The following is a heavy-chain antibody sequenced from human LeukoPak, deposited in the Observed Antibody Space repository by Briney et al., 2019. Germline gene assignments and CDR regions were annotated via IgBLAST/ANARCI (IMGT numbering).Heavy chain of an antibody. Sequence: SETLSLTCTVSSYSVSSGYYWGWIRQPPGKGLEWIGSIYHSGSTYYNPSLKSRVTISVDTSKNQFSLKLSSVTAADTAVYYCARRRINGWGYCSGGSCFTLDYWGQGTLVTVSS. V-gene: IGHV4-38-2*02. CDR3: ARRRINGWGYCSGGSCFTLDY. J-gene: IGHJ4*02. CDR1: SYSVSSGYY. D-gene: IGHD2-15*01. CDR2: IYHSGST.